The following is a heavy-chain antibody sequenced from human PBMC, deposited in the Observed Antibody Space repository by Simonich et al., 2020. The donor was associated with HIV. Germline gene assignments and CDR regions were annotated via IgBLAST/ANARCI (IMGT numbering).Heavy chain of an antibody. CDR3: ARHRETMVRGLVSYFDY. J-gene: IGHJ4*02. V-gene: IGHV4-39*01. Sequence: QLQLQESGPGLVKPSETLSLTCTVSGGSISNSSYYWGWIRQPPGKVMEWIGSLYYSGSTYYSPALKSRVTISVDTSKNQFSLNLISATATDTAVYYCARHRETMVRGLVSYFDYWGQGTLVTVSS. CDR2: LYYSGST. D-gene: IGHD3-10*01. CDR1: GGSISNSSYY.